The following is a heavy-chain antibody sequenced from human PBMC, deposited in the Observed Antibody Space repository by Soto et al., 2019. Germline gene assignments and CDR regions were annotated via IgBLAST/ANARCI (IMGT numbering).Heavy chain of an antibody. J-gene: IGHJ6*02. D-gene: IGHD3-16*01. CDR2: INAGNGNT. CDR1: GYTSTSYA. Sequence: QVQLVQSGAEVKKPGASVKVSCKASGYTSTSYAMHWVRQAPGQRLEWIGWINAGNGNTKYSQKFQGRVTIIRDTSASTAYMELSSLRSEDTAVYYCARGGLALMDVWGQGTTVTVSS. V-gene: IGHV1-3*01. CDR3: ARGGLALMDV.